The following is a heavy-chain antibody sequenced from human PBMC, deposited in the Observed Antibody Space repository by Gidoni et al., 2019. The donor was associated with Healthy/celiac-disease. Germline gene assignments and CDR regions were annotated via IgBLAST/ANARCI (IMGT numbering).Heavy chain of an antibody. CDR3: ARCRTVTTMRGAFDI. V-gene: IGHV3-30*04. Sequence: QVQLVESGGGVVQPGRSLRLSCAASGFTFSRYAMHWVRQAPGKGLAWVAVLSYDGSNKYYADSVKGRFTISRDNSKNTLYLQMNSLRAEDTAVYYCARCRTVTTMRGAFDIWGQGTMVTVSS. J-gene: IGHJ3*02. CDR1: GFTFSRYA. D-gene: IGHD4-17*01. CDR2: LSYDGSNK.